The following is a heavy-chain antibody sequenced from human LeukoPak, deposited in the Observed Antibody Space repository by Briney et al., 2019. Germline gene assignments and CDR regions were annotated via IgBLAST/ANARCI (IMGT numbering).Heavy chain of an antibody. V-gene: IGHV3-48*04. CDR3: ARALYYDFWSGSPDDAFDI. CDR2: ITNSGNSK. D-gene: IGHD3-3*01. J-gene: IGHJ3*02. Sequence: PGGSLRLSCAASEFTFSSYSMNWVRQAPGKGLEWVSYITNSGNSKSYADSVKGRFTISRDNAKNSLYLQMNSLRAEDTALYHCARALYYDFWSGSPDDAFDIWGQGTMVTVSS. CDR1: EFTFSSYS.